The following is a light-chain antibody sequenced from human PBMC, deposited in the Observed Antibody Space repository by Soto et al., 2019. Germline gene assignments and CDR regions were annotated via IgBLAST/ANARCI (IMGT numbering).Light chain of an antibody. CDR3: LHSYSIPWT. J-gene: IGKJ1*01. V-gene: IGKV3-20*01. Sequence: IVVTRSPINLTLTQGYRATLSCRASQSVISSYLAWYQQKPGKAPRLLIYGASSMATGIPDRFSGSGSGTEFTLTISSLQPEDFATYYCLHSYSIPWTFGQGTKVDIK. CDR2: GAS. CDR1: QSVISSY.